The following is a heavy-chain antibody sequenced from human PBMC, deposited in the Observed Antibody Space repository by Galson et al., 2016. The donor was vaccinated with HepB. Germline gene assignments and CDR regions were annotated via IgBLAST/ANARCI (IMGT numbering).Heavy chain of an antibody. D-gene: IGHD6-19*01. Sequence: QSGAEVKKPGESLKISCKGSGYSFPSYWIGWVRQMPGKGLEWMGIIYPGHSDTRYSPSFQGQVSISADKSISTAFLEWSSLKASDTAIYYCARHSISAWPADFDYWGPGTLVSVS. CDR2: IYPGHSDT. V-gene: IGHV5-51*01. J-gene: IGHJ4*02. CDR3: ARHSISAWPADFDY. CDR1: GYSFPSYW.